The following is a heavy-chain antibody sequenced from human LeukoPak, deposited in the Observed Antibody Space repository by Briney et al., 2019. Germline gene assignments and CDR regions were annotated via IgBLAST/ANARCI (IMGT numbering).Heavy chain of an antibody. CDR1: GGSISSYY. Sequence: SETLSLTCTVSGGSISSYYWSWIRQPAGKGLEWIGRIYTSGSTNYNPSLKSRVTMSVDTSKNQFSLKLSSVTAADTAVYYCARTPLEYYDFWSGYYHFDYWGQGTLVTVSS. D-gene: IGHD3-3*01. J-gene: IGHJ4*02. CDR2: IYTSGST. CDR3: ARTPLEYYDFWSGYYHFDY. V-gene: IGHV4-4*07.